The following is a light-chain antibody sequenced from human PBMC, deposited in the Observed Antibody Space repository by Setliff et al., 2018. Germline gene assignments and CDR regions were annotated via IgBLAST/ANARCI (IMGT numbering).Light chain of an antibody. CDR2: EVT. CDR3: CSYAASYNPYV. Sequence: QSVLTQPPSASGSPGQSLTISCTGTSRDIGAYNSVSWYQQHPGKAPKLLIYEVTERPSGVPARFSGSKSGNTASLTVSGLQADDEADYFCCSYAASYNPYVFGSGTKVTVL. V-gene: IGLV2-8*01. CDR1: SRDIGAYNS. J-gene: IGLJ1*01.